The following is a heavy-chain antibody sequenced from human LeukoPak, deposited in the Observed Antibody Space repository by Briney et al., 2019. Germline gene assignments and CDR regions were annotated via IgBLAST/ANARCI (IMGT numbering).Heavy chain of an antibody. CDR3: ARDFRYASDF. D-gene: IGHD3-16*02. J-gene: IGHJ4*02. CDR1: GFTVRTNY. Sequence: GGSLRLSCAASGFTVRTNYISWGRQAPGKGLEWVSVIYSGGHTYYAESVKGRFTVSRDNSNHTVYLQMNSLRAEDTAVYYCARDFRYASDFWGQGTLVTVSS. CDR2: IYSGGHT. V-gene: IGHV3-53*01.